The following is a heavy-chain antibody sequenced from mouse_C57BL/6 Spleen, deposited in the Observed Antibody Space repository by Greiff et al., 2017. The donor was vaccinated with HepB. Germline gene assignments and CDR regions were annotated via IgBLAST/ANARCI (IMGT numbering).Heavy chain of an antibody. CDR1: GYTFTSYW. V-gene: IGHV1-69*01. D-gene: IGHD1-2*01. J-gene: IGHJ2*01. CDR3: ARGGTTAPYY. Sequence: QVQLQQPGAELVMPGASVKLSCKASGYTFTSYWMHSVKQRPGQGLEWIGEIDPSDSYTNYNQKFKGKSTLTVDKSSSTAYMQLSSLTSEDSAVYYCARGGTTAPYYWGQGTTLTVSS. CDR2: IDPSDSYT.